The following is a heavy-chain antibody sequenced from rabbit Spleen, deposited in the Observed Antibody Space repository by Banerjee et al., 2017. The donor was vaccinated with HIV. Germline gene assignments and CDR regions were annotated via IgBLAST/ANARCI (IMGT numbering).Heavy chain of an antibody. CDR2: TTGGRGAFT. J-gene: IGHJ6*01. V-gene: IGHV1S40*01. CDR3: ARDTGPSFSTYGRDL. D-gene: IGHD3-1*01. Sequence: QSLEESGGGLVQPEGSLTLTCTTSGFSFSSNDYMCWVRQAPGKGLEWIACTTGGRGAFTSSPSWAKGRFTCSKASSTTVTLQMTGRTAADTAPYFCARDTGPSFSTYGRDLGGPGPLFPVS. CDR1: GFSFSSNDY.